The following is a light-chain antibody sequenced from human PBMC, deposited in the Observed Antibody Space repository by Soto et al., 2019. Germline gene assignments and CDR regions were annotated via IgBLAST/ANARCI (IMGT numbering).Light chain of an antibody. V-gene: IGLV2-8*01. Sequence: QSVLTQPPSASGSPGQSVTISCTGTSSDVGGYNYVSWYQQHPGKAPKLMIYEVSKRPSGVPDRFSGSKSGNTASLTVSGLQAEDEADYYCCSHAGSNSLDVVFGGGTKVTVL. CDR3: CSHAGSNSLDVV. CDR2: EVS. J-gene: IGLJ2*01. CDR1: SSDVGGYNY.